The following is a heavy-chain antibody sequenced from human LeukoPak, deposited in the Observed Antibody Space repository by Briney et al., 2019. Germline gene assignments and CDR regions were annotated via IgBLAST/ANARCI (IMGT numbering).Heavy chain of an antibody. Sequence: EGSLRLSCAASGFTFSTFAMNWVRQAPGRGLEWVSAISDSAGTTYYADSVKGRLTISRDNSKNTLYLQMNSLRAEDTAVYYCAKDTTLIRGRSRGGAFDIWGQGTKVTVSS. J-gene: IGHJ3*02. V-gene: IGHV3-23*01. CDR1: GFTFSTFA. D-gene: IGHD3-10*01. CDR3: AKDTTLIRGRSRGGAFDI. CDR2: ISDSAGTT.